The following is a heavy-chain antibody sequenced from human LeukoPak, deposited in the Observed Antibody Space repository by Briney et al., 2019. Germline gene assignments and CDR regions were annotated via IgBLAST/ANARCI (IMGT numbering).Heavy chain of an antibody. CDR1: GFTFSSYW. Sequence: GGSLRLSCAASGFTFSSYWMSWVRQAPGKGLEWVSAISGSGGSTYYADSVKGRFTISRDNSKNTLYLQMNSLRAENTAVYYCAKGYPWYDSSGYFDWGQGTLVTVSS. J-gene: IGHJ4*02. CDR2: ISGSGGST. D-gene: IGHD3-22*01. CDR3: AKGYPWYDSSGYFD. V-gene: IGHV3-23*01.